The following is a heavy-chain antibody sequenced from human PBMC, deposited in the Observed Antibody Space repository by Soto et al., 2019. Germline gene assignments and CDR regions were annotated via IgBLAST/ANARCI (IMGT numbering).Heavy chain of an antibody. CDR1: GFPFLRHW. CDR3: VREVIEAVGTIRWFDP. J-gene: IGHJ5*02. V-gene: IGHV3-74*03. CDR2: IGGDGTST. D-gene: IGHD3-22*01. Sequence: LMRSCSASGFPFLRHWMRAIRPTASNGPVGVSRIGGDGTSTKYAYSVKGRFTIARDNAKNTLFLQMRSVRVEDTAVSYCVREVIEAVGTIRWFDPWGQGTQVTVSS.